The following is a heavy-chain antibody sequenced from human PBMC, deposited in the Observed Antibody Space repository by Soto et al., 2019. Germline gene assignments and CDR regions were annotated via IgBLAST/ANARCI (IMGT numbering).Heavy chain of an antibody. V-gene: IGHV4-31*03. CDR3: ARQAAAGKYYYAMDV. J-gene: IGHJ6*02. CDR1: GGSISSGGYY. D-gene: IGHD6-13*01. CDR2: IYYSGST. Sequence: SETLSLTCTVSGGSISSGGYYWSWIRQHPGKGLEWIGYIYYSGSTYYNPSLKSRVTISVDTSKNQFSLKLSSVTAADTAVYYCARQAAAGKYYYAMDVWGQGTTVTVSS.